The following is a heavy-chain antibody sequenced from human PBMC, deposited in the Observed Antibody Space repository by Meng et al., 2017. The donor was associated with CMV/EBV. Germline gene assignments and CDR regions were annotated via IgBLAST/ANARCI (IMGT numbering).Heavy chain of an antibody. D-gene: IGHD7-27*01. CDR2: INHSGST. CDR3: ARAGATGGDY. Sequence: SLTCAVYGGSFSGYYWSWIRQPPGKGLEWIGEINHSGSTNYNPSLKSRVTISVDTSKNQFSLKLSSVTAADTAVYYCARAGATGGDYWGQGTLVTVSS. J-gene: IGHJ4*02. CDR1: GGSFSGYY. V-gene: IGHV4-34*01.